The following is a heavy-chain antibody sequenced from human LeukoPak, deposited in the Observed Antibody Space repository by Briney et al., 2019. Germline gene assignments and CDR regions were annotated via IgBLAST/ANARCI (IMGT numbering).Heavy chain of an antibody. CDR3: ARDLNGYTNGPTWIDP. J-gene: IGHJ5*02. CDR1: GYTFTTFD. Sequence: ASVKSSCKASGYTFTTFDINWVRQAPGQGLEWMGWISTYNANTKYAPKFQGRVTMTTNTSASTAYMELRSLRSDDTAVYHCARDLNGYTNGPTWIDPWGQGTLVTVSS. CDR2: ISTYNANT. D-gene: IGHD2-2*02. V-gene: IGHV1-18*01.